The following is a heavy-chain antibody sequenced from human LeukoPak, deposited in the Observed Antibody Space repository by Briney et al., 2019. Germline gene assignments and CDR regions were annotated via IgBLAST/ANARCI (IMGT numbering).Heavy chain of an antibody. J-gene: IGHJ4*02. D-gene: IGHD6-13*01. CDR1: GFPFSSYS. CDR2: IKPDGTTK. Sequence: GGSLRLSCAASGFPFSSYSMTWVRQAPGKGLEWVANIKPDGTTKFYVDSVKGRFTISRGNALNSLYLQMNSLRAEDTAIYYCARSIPYGTTWYGRSDYWGQGTLVTVSS. V-gene: IGHV3-7*03. CDR3: ARSIPYGTTWYGRSDY.